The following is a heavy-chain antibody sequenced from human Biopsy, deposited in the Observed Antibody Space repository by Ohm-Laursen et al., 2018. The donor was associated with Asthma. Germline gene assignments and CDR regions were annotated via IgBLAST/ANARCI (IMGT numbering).Heavy chain of an antibody. Sequence: ASVKVSCKSSGYNFISFAIHWERQAPGQRLEWMGWVNTGNGDTKYSQKFQGRVTITRDTSASTAYMELRSLRSEDTATYYCARTYYDFLTGQVKDVFGVWGQGTMVTVSS. CDR1: GYNFISFA. D-gene: IGHD3-9*01. CDR3: ARTYYDFLTGQVKDVFGV. J-gene: IGHJ3*01. V-gene: IGHV1-3*04. CDR2: VNTGNGDT.